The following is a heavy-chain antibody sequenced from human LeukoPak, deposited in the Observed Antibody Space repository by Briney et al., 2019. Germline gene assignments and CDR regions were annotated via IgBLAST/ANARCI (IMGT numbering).Heavy chain of an antibody. CDR2: TYYRSKWYN. V-gene: IGHV6-1*01. J-gene: IGHJ4*02. CDR3: AREYRIVGATVYDY. D-gene: IGHD1-26*01. Sequence: PSQTLSLTCAISGDSVSSNSAAWNWIRQSSSRGLEWLGRTYYRSKWYNDYAVSVKSRITINPDTSKNQFSLQLNSVTPEDTAVYYCAREYRIVGATVYDYWGQGTLVTVSS. CDR1: GDSVSSNSAA.